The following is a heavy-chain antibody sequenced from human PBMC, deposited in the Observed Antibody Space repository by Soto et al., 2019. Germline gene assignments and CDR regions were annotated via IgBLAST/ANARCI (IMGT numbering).Heavy chain of an antibody. CDR1: GFTFIRNT. Sequence: PWRFPRLSCVTCGFTFIRNTMNWFRQAPGKGLEWVASITSSGSYVYYADSVKGRFSASRDNAKNSLSLQMDSLRPDDTAIYFCVKDEGIEAMDVWGQGTTVTV. V-gene: IGHV3-21*01. J-gene: IGHJ6*02. D-gene: IGHD3-3*02. CDR3: VKDEGIEAMDV. CDR2: ITSSGSYV.